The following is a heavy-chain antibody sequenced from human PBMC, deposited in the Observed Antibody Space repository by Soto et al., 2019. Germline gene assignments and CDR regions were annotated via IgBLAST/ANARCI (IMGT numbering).Heavy chain of an antibody. J-gene: IGHJ3*02. V-gene: IGHV3-48*03. Sequence: GGSLRLSCAASGFTFSSYEMNWVRQAPGKGLEWVSYISSSGSTIYYADSVKGRFTISRDNAKNSLYLQMNSLRAEDTAVYYCAREVTGTTPHDAFDIWGQGTMVTV. D-gene: IGHD1-1*01. CDR3: AREVTGTTPHDAFDI. CDR1: GFTFSSYE. CDR2: ISSSGSTI.